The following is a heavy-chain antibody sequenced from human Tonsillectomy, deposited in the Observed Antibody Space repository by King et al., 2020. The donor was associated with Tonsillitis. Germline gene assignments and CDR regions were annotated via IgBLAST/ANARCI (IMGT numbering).Heavy chain of an antibody. Sequence: VQLVESGGDLVQPGGSLRLSCAASGFTFSSYTISWVRQAPGKGLEWVSSIGCIGASTYFADSGKGRFIISRDNSKNTLSLQMSSLRAEATAIYYCAKVGSSWFAEYFHHWGQGTLVTVSS. CDR2: IGCIGAST. V-gene: IGHV3-23*04. D-gene: IGHD6-13*01. CDR3: AKVGSSWFAEYFHH. CDR1: GFTFSSYT. J-gene: IGHJ1*01.